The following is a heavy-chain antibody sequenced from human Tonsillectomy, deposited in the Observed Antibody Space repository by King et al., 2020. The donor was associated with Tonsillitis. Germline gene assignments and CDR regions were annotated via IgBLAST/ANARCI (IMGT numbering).Heavy chain of an antibody. CDR3: ANNIVVFIKVPGAFDV. CDR2: IYWDDVK. J-gene: IGHJ3*01. D-gene: IGHD3-22*01. Sequence: TLKESGPTLVKPTQTLTLTCTFSGVSLSTSGVCVGWIRQPPGKALGWLALIYWDDVKRYRPFLNSRLTITKDTPKNQVVLTMTNMDPVDTATYYCANNIVVFIKVPGAFDVWGQGTMVTVSS. V-gene: IGHV2-5*02. CDR1: GVSLSTSGVC.